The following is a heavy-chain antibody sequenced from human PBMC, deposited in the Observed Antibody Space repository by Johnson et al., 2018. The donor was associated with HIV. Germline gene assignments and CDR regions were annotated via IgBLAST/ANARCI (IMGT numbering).Heavy chain of an antibody. CDR2: ISYDGSNK. CDR3: ARDTPFDI. CDR1: GFTFSSYG. Sequence: QVQLVESGGGVVQPGGSLRLSCAASGFTFSSYGMHWVRQAPGKGLEWVAFISYDGSNKYYADSVKGRFTISRDNSKNTLYLQMNSLRAEDTAVYYCARDTPFDIWGQGTMVTVSS. V-gene: IGHV3-33*05. J-gene: IGHJ3*02.